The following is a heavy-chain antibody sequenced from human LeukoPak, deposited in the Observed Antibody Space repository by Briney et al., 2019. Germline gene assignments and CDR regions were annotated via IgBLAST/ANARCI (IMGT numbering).Heavy chain of an antibody. V-gene: IGHV1-69*13. CDR2: IIPIFGTA. Sequence: GASVKVSCTASGGTFSSYAISWVRQAPGQGLEWMGGIIPIFGTANYAQKFQGRVTITADESTSTAYMELSSLRSEDTAVYYCASPAPGLPVGATIFGMDVWGQGTTVTVSS. D-gene: IGHD1-26*01. CDR1: GGTFSSYA. J-gene: IGHJ6*02. CDR3: ASPAPGLPVGATIFGMDV.